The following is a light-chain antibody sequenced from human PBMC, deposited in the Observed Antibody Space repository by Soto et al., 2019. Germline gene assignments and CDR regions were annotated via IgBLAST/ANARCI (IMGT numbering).Light chain of an antibody. Sequence: KVVTQSQATLFVAPGERTTFSCRASQNIYSNIAWYQQRPGQAPRLLIYRASTRATGVPARFSGSGSGTEFTLTISSLQAEDFAVYYCQQYGDWLLSFGGGTKVDIK. V-gene: IGKV3-15*01. J-gene: IGKJ4*01. CDR2: RAS. CDR3: QQYGDWLLS. CDR1: QNIYSN.